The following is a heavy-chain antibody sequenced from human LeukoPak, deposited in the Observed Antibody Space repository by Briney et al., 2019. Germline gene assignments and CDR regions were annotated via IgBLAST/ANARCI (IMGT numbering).Heavy chain of an antibody. V-gene: IGHV4-59*11. Sequence: SETLSLTCTVSGGSISSHYWSWIRQPPGKGLEWIGYIYYSGSTNYNPSLKSRVTISVDTSKNQFSLKLSSVTAADTAVYYCARSGGYNRNYYYYGMDVWGQGTTVTVSS. J-gene: IGHJ6*02. CDR3: ARSGGYNRNYYYYGMDV. CDR2: IYYSGST. D-gene: IGHD5-24*01. CDR1: GGSISSHY.